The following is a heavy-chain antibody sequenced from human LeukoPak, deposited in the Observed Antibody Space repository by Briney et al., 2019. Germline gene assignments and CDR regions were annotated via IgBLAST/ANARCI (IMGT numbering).Heavy chain of an antibody. Sequence: GASVKVSCKASGYTFTGYYMHWVRQAPGQGLEWMGWINPNSGGTNYAQKFQGRVTMTRDTSISTAYMELSRLRSDDTAMYYCARSLRYCSSTSCYNNWFDPWGQGTLVTVSS. CDR3: ARSLRYCSSTSCYNNWFDP. CDR1: GYTFTGYY. CDR2: INPNSGGT. D-gene: IGHD2-2*01. J-gene: IGHJ5*02. V-gene: IGHV1-2*02.